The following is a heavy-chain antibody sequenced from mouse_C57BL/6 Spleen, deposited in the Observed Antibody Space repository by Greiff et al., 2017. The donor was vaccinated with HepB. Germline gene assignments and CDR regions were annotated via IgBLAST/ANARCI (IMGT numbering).Heavy chain of an antibody. CDR3: TVHYGSRGAMDY. D-gene: IGHD1-1*01. CDR1: GFTFSNYW. V-gene: IGHV6-3*01. Sequence: KLEESGGGLVQPGGSMKLSCVASGFTFSNYWMNWVRQSPEKGLEWVAQIRLKSDNYATHYAESVKGRFTISRDDSKSSVYLQMNNLRAEDTGIYYCTVHYGSRGAMDYWGQRTSVTVSS. J-gene: IGHJ4*01. CDR2: IRLKSDNYAT.